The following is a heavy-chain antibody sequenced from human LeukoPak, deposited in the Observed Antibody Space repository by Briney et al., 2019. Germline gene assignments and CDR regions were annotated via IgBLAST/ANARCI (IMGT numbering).Heavy chain of an antibody. CDR3: AELGITMIGGV. V-gene: IGHV3-21*01. D-gene: IGHD3-10*02. J-gene: IGHJ6*04. CDR1: GFSFSSYW. Sequence: PGGSLILSCVASGFSFSSYWMNWVRQAPGKGLEWVSSISSSSSYIYYADSVKGRFTISRDNAKNSLYLQMNSLRAEDTAVYYCAELGITMIGGVWGKGTTVTISS. CDR2: ISSSSSYI.